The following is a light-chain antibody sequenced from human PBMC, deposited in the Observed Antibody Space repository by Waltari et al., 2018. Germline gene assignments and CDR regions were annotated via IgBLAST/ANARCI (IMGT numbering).Light chain of an antibody. V-gene: IGLV3-21*01. CDR1: YIGSKA. J-gene: IGLJ2*01. CDR3: QVSESSSDLAV. CDR2: YDT. Sequence: SYVGTQPPSVSAARGETSTITCRSRYIGSKAGHWYQQMPGPSPVLVIFYDTNRPSGIPERFSGSNSGHTATLTISRVEGGDEADYYCQVSESSSDLAVFGGGTKLTVL.